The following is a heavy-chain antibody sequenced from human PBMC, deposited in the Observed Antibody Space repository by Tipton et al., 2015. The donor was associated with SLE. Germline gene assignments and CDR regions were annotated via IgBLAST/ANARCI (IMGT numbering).Heavy chain of an antibody. Sequence: SLRLSCAVSGFTFSNYGMHWVRQAPGAGLEWVAFLRSDGSNKYYVDSVKGRFTISRDNFKNTLYLQMNSLRSDDTAVYYCASGLGESSWTTHLWGRGTVVAVS. V-gene: IGHV3-30*02. J-gene: IGHJ2*01. CDR3: ASGLGESSWTTHL. CDR2: LRSDGSNK. CDR1: GFTFSNYG. D-gene: IGHD6-13*01.